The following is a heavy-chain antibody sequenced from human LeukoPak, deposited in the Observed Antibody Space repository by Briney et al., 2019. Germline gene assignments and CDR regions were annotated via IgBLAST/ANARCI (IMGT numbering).Heavy chain of an antibody. CDR2: IIPIFGIA. J-gene: IGHJ5*02. CDR3: ARDLGDTVVVTAIGAGGFDP. D-gene: IGHD2-21*02. CDR1: GGTFSSYA. V-gene: IGHV1-69*04. Sequence: SVKVSCKASGGTFSSYAISWVRQAPGQGLEWMGRIIPIFGIANYAQKFQGRVTITADKSTSTAYMELSSLRSEDTAVYYCARDLGDTVVVTAIGAGGFDPWDQGTLVTVSS.